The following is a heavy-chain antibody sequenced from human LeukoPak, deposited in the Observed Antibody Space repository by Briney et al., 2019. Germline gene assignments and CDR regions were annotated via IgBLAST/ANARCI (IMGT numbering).Heavy chain of an antibody. D-gene: IGHD3-10*01. V-gene: IGHV3-11*04. CDR1: GFTFSDSY. J-gene: IGHJ6*03. CDR3: AAGGDYYYHMDV. Sequence: PGGSLRLSCAASGFTFSDSYMSWIRQAPGKGLEWVSYISRSGSTIYYADSVKGRFTISRDNAKNSLYLQMNSLRAEDTAVYHCAAGGDYYYHMDVWGKGTTVTVSS. CDR2: ISRSGSTI.